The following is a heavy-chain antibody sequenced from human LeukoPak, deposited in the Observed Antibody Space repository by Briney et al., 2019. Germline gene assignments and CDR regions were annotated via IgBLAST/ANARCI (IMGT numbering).Heavy chain of an antibody. D-gene: IGHD4-17*01. CDR1: GFSFSSYA. J-gene: IGHJ4*02. CDR2: ISGSGGST. CDR3: AKELVYGDYPN. V-gene: IGHV3-23*01. Sequence: GGSLRLSCAASGFSFSSYAMSWVRQAPGNGLEWVSAISGSGGSTYYADSVKGRFTISRDNSKNTLYLQMNSLRAEDTAVYYCAKELVYGDYPNWGQGTLVTVSS.